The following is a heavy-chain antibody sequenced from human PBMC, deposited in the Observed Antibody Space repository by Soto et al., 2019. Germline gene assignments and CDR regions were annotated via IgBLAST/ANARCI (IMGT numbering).Heavy chain of an antibody. CDR2: IYYSGST. V-gene: IGHV4-39*01. Sequence: QLPLQESGPGLVKPSETLSLTCTVSGGSISSSSYYWGWIRQPPGKGLEWIGSIYYSGSTYYNPSLKSRVTISVDTSKNQFSLKLSSVTAADTAVYYCARRIAARPDARIDYWGQGTLVTVSS. D-gene: IGHD6-6*01. CDR1: GGSISSSSYY. J-gene: IGHJ4*02. CDR3: ARRIAARPDARIDY.